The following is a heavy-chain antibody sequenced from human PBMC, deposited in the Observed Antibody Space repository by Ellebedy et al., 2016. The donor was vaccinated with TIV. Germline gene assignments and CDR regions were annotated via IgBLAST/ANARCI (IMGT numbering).Heavy chain of an antibody. Sequence: GESLKISCKGSGYNFTSYWIGWVRQIPGKGLEWMGIIYPGDSDTRYSPSFQGQVTISADKSITTAYLQWSRLKASDTAIYYCARRFSSLRFGVFDPWGQGTLVTVSS. D-gene: IGHD5/OR15-5a*01. CDR1: GYNFTSYW. CDR3: ARRFSSLRFGVFDP. J-gene: IGHJ5*02. V-gene: IGHV5-51*01. CDR2: IYPGDSDT.